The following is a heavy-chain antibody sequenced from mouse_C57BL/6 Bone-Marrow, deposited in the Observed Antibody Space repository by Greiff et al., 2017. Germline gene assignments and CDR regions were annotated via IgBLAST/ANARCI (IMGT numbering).Heavy chain of an antibody. J-gene: IGHJ4*01. CDR1: GYTFTDYY. D-gene: IGHD2-4*01. CDR2: INPYNGGT. Sequence: EVQLQQSGPVLVKPGASVKMSCKASGYTFTDYYMNWVKQSHGKSLEWIGVINPYNGGTSYNQKFKGKATLTVDKSSSTAYMELNSLTSEDSAVYYCARYELRDYAMDYWGQGTSVTVSS. V-gene: IGHV1-19*01. CDR3: ARYELRDYAMDY.